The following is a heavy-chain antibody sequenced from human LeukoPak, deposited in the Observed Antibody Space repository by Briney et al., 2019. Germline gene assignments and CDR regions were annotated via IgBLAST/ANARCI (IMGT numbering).Heavy chain of an antibody. CDR2: IWYVGSNK. V-gene: IGHV3-33*01. D-gene: IGHD3-22*01. CDR1: GFTFSSYG. CDR3: ARGNYYDSSGYFDY. J-gene: IGHJ4*02. Sequence: GRSLRLSCAASGFTFSSYGMHWVRQAPGKGLEWVAVIWYVGSNKYYADSVKGRFTISRDNSKNTLYLQMNSLRAEDTAVYYCARGNYYDSSGYFDYWGQGTLVTVSS.